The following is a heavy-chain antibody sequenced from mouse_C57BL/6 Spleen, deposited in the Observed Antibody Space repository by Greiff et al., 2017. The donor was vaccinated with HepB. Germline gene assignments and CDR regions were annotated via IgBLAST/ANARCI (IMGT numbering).Heavy chain of an antibody. Sequence: VQLQQSGAELARPGASVKLSCKASGYTFTSYGISWVKQRTGQGLEWIGEIYPRSGNTYYNEKFKGKATLTADKSSSTAYMELRSLTSEDSAVYFVARKGVNYGIYYYAMDYWGQGTSVTVSS. D-gene: IGHD1-1*01. CDR3: ARKGVNYGIYYYAMDY. J-gene: IGHJ4*01. CDR1: GYTFTSYG. V-gene: IGHV1-81*01. CDR2: IYPRSGNT.